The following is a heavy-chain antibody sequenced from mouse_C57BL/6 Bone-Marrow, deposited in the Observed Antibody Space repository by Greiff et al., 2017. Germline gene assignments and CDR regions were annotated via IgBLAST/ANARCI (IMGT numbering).Heavy chain of an antibody. J-gene: IGHJ3*01. Sequence: EVQLVESGGGLVQPGGSLSLSCAASGFTFTDYYMSWVRQPPGKALEWLGFIRNKANGHTTEYSASVKGRFTISRDNSQSILYLQMHALRAEDSATYYCARSNLSAYWGQGNLVTVSA. V-gene: IGHV7-3*01. CDR3: ARSNLSAY. CDR1: GFTFTDYY. CDR2: IRNKANGHTT.